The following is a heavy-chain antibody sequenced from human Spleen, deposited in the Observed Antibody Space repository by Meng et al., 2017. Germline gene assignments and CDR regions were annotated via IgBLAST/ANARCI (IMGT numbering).Heavy chain of an antibody. CDR2: FYHSGST. Sequence: SETLSLTCAVSGGSISSSNWWSWVRQPPGKGLEWIGSFYHSGSTYYNPSLKSRVTISVDTSKNQFPLKLSSVTAADTAVYYCAGGAVVTLIFYHAMDVWGQGTTVTVSS. D-gene: IGHD2-21*02. V-gene: IGHV4-4*02. CDR1: GGSISSSNW. CDR3: AGGAVVTLIFYHAMDV. J-gene: IGHJ6*02.